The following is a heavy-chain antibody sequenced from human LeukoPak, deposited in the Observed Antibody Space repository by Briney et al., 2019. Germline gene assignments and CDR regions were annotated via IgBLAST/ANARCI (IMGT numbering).Heavy chain of an antibody. Sequence: ASVKVSCKASGYTFTSYGISWVRQAPGQGLEWMGWISAYNGNTNYAQKLQGRVTMTTDTSTSTAYMELRSLRSDDTAVYYCARRMPGGDRPSRAFDIWGQGTMVTVSS. CDR3: ARRMPGGDRPSRAFDI. D-gene: IGHD2-21*02. CDR2: ISAYNGNT. J-gene: IGHJ3*02. V-gene: IGHV1-18*01. CDR1: GYTFTSYG.